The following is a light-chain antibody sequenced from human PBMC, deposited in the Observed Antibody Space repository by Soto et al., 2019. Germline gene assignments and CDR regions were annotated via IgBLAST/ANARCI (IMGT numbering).Light chain of an antibody. CDR3: AAWDDNLSVLSV. CDR1: ASTIGRNY. Sequence: QSVLTQSPSASGTPGQRVTISCSGSASTIGRNYVYWYQQLPGTAPKLLIYRNSQRPSGVPDRFSGSKSGTSASLAISGLRSEDEADYYCAAWDDNLSVLSVFGAGTKLTVL. CDR2: RNS. J-gene: IGLJ1*01. V-gene: IGLV1-47*01.